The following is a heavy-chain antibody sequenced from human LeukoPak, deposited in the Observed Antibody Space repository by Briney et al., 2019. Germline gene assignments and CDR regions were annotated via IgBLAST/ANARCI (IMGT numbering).Heavy chain of an antibody. D-gene: IGHD3-9*01. J-gene: IGHJ4*02. CDR3: ARVAYRRFDVLTGVSTVQYYFDY. V-gene: IGHV3-48*03. Sequence: QPGGSLRLSCAASGFTFSSFEMHWVRQAPGRGLEWISFINSSGDTIYYADSVKGRFTISRDNAKNSLYLQMNSLRAEDTAVYYCARVAYRRFDVLTGVSTVQYYFDYWGQGTLVTVSS. CDR2: INSSGDTI. CDR1: GFTFSSFE.